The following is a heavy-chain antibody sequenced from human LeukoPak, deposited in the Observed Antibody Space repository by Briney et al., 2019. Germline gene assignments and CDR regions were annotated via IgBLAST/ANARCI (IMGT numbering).Heavy chain of an antibody. CDR2: ISGSGGGT. Sequence: GGSLRLSCAASGFTFSSYAMSWVRRAPGKGLEWVSTISGSGGGTYYAGSVKGRFTISRDNSKNTLYLRMNSLRVEDTAVYYCAQEPGIAAAASWFDPWGQGTLVTVSS. D-gene: IGHD6-25*01. CDR3: AQEPGIAAAASWFDP. CDR1: GFTFSSYA. V-gene: IGHV3-23*01. J-gene: IGHJ5*02.